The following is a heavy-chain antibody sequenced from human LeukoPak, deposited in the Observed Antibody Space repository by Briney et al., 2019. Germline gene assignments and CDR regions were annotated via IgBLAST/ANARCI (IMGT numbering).Heavy chain of an antibody. D-gene: IGHD5-24*01. CDR2: FEPEDGET. J-gene: IGHJ5*02. CDR1: GYTLTELS. CDR3: ATDHSMANTAWWFDP. V-gene: IGHV1-24*01. Sequence: ASVKVSCKVSGYTLTELSMHWVRQAPGKGLEWMGGFEPEDGETFYAQKLQGRVTMTEDTSTDTAYMELSSLRFEDTAFYYCATDHSMANTAWWFDPWGQGTLVTVSS.